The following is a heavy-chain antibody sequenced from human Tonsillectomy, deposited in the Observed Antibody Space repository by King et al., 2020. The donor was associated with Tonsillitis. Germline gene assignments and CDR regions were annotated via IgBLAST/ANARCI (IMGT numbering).Heavy chain of an antibody. Sequence: VQLQESGPGLVKPSQTLSLTCTVSGGSISSGGYYWSWIRQHPGKGLEWIGYIYYSGSTYYNPSLKSRVTISVDTSKNQFSLKLSSVTAADTAVYYCARGDGMTGYFWGRRFDSWGQGTLVTVSS. CDR3: ARGDGMTGYFWGRRFDS. CDR2: IYYSGST. CDR1: GGSISSGGYY. V-gene: IGHV4-31*03. J-gene: IGHJ4*02. D-gene: IGHD3-9*01.